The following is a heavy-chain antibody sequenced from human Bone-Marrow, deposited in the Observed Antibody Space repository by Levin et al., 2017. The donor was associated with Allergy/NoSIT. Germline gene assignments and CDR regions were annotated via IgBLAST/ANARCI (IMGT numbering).Heavy chain of an antibody. J-gene: IGHJ6*02. CDR2: ISYDGSNK. V-gene: IGHV3-30*18. D-gene: IGHD3-10*01. CDR1: GFTFSSYG. CDR3: ANNYYGSGSFISGKTYYYYGMDV. Sequence: GGSLRLSCAASGFTFSSYGMHWVRQAPGKGLEWVAVISYDGSNKYYADSVKGRFTISRDNSKNTLYLQMNSLRAEDTAVYYCANNYYGSGSFISGKTYYYYGMDVWGQGTTVTVSS.